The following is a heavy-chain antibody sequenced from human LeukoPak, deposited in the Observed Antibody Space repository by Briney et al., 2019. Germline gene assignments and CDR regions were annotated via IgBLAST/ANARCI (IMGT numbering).Heavy chain of an antibody. CDR3: ASATTIAVPDY. D-gene: IGHD6-19*01. CDR1: GFTFSDYY. J-gene: IGHJ4*02. V-gene: IGHV3-11*01. CDR2: ISSSGSTI. Sequence: GGSLRLSCAASGFTFSDYYMSWIRPAPGKGLEWVSYISSSGSTIYYADSVKGRFTISRDNAKNSLYLQMNSLRAEDTAVYYCASATTIAVPDYWGQGTLVTVSS.